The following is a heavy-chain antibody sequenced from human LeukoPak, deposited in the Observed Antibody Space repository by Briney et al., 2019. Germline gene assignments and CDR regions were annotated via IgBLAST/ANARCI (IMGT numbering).Heavy chain of an antibody. CDR2: IYHTGRT. J-gene: IGHJ4*02. Sequence: NPSETLSLTCSVSGYSISSGYYWAWIRQPPGKGLEWIGYIYHTGRTSYNESLKSRVTISVDTSKNQFSLKLSSVTAADTAVYYCARLVGGSVYWGQGTLVTVSS. CDR1: GYSISSGYY. V-gene: IGHV4-38-2*02. CDR3: ARLVGGSVY. D-gene: IGHD4-23*01.